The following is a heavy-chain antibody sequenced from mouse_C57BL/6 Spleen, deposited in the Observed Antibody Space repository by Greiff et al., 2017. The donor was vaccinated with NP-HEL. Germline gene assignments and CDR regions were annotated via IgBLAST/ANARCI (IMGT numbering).Heavy chain of an antibody. V-gene: IGHV1-64*01. CDR3: ARCYGSSPAWFAY. J-gene: IGHJ3*01. CDR1: GYTFTSYW. CDR2: IHPNSGST. D-gene: IGHD1-1*01. Sequence: QVQLQQPGAELVKPGASVKLSCMASGYTFTSYWMHWVKQRPGQGLEWIGMIHPNSGSTNYNEKFKSKATLTVDKSSSTAYMQLSSLTSEDSAVYYCARCYGSSPAWFAYWGQGTLVTVSA.